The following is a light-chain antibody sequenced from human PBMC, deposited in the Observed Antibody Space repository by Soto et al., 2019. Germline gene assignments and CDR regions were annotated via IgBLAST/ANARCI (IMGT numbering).Light chain of an antibody. CDR1: QSVSSSY. Sequence: EGVLSQAPGTPSFSPGGRATLSCRGIQSVSSSYLAWYQQKPGQAPRLLIYGTSSRATGIPDRFSGSGSGTDFTLTISRLEPEDFAVYYCQQYGSSSWTFGQGTKVDIK. J-gene: IGKJ1*01. CDR3: QQYGSSSWT. V-gene: IGKV3-20*01. CDR2: GTS.